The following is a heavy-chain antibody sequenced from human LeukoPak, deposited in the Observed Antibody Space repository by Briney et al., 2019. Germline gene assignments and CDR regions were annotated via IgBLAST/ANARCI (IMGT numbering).Heavy chain of an antibody. V-gene: IGHV3-48*03. J-gene: IGHJ6*02. CDR2: ISSSGSTI. D-gene: IGHD3-22*01. CDR1: GFTFSSYE. Sequence: GGSLRLSCAASGFTFSSYEMNWVRQAPGKGLEWVSYISSSGSTIYYADSVKGRFTISRDNAKNSLYLQMNSLRAEDTAVYYCARVARYYDSSGYYPLYYYYGMDVWGQGTTVTVFS. CDR3: ARVARYYDSSGYYPLYYYYGMDV.